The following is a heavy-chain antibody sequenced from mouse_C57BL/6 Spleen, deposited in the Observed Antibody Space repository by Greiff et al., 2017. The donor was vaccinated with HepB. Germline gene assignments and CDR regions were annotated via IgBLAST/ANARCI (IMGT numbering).Heavy chain of an antibody. J-gene: IGHJ3*01. V-gene: IGHV1-15*01. CDR1: GYTFTDYE. D-gene: IGHD2-3*01. Sequence: VQLQQSGAELVRPGASVTLSCKASGYTFTDYEMHWVKQTPVHGLEWIGAIDPETGGTAYNQKFKGKAILTADKSSSTAYMELRSLTSEDSAVYYCTRSDGYYVPFAYWGQGTLVTVSA. CDR3: TRSDGYYVPFAY. CDR2: IDPETGGT.